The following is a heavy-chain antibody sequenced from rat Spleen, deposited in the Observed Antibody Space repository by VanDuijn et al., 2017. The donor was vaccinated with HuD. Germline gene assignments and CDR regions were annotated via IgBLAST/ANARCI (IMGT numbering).Heavy chain of an antibody. D-gene: IGHD4-3*01. CDR3: ATQSIIRVPLFDY. Sequence: EVQLVESGGGLVQPGRSLKLSCTASGFTFSIHDMAWVRQAPTKGLEWIASISSGGGNTYYRDSVKGRFTISRDNTKSTLYLQMDSLRSEDTATYYCATQSIIRVPLFDYWGQGVMVTVSS. CDR1: GFTFSIHD. J-gene: IGHJ2*01. CDR2: ISSGGGNT. V-gene: IGHV5-25*01.